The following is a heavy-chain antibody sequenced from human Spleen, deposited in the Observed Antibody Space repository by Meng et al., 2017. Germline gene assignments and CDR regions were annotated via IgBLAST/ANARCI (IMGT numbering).Heavy chain of an antibody. V-gene: IGHV1-18*01. CDR1: RYTLTSDG. CDR3: ATRGNPYLNC. J-gene: IGHJ4*02. Sequence: QGQLVQSGAEVKKPGASVKVSCNASRYTLTSDGFSWVRQAPGQGLEWMGWINRYSSNTDYAQKFQGRVTMTTDTSTSTAYMELTSLRSDDTAVYYCATRGNPYLNCWGQGTLVTVFS. CDR2: INRYSSNT.